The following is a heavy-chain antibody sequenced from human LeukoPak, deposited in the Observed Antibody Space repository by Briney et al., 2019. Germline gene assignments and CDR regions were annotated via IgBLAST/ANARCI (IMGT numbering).Heavy chain of an antibody. CDR3: AREASYYYDSSGYPGYAFDI. J-gene: IGHJ3*02. Sequence: GGSLRLSCAASGFTVSSNYMSWVRQAPGKGLEWVSVIYSGGSTYYADSVKGRFTISRDNSNNTLYLQMNSLRAEDTAVYYCAREASYYYDSSGYPGYAFDIWGQGTMVTVSS. CDR2: IYSGGST. CDR1: GFTVSSNY. D-gene: IGHD3-22*01. V-gene: IGHV3-53*01.